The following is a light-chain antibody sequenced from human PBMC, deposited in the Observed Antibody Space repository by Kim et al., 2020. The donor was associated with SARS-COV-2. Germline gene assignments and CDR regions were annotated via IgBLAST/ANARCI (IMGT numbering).Light chain of an antibody. CDR3: GTWDDSLSGPV. J-gene: IGLJ3*02. CDR1: RSNIGVNH. Sequence: QSVLTQPPSASQTPGQRVTISCSGSRSNIGVNHVNWYQQLPGTAPKLLIHSNDERPSGVPDRFSGSKSGTSASLAISGLQSEDEADYYCGTWDDSLSGPVFGGGTQLTVL. CDR2: SND. V-gene: IGLV1-44*01.